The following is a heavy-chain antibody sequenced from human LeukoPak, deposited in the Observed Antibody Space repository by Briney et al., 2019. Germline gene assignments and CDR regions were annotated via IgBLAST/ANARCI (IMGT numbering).Heavy chain of an antibody. CDR3: ASSTTVTKGSDY. CDR1: GGSISRGGYY. J-gene: IGHJ4*02. V-gene: IGHV4-31*03. CDR2: IYYSGRI. Sequence: SETLSLTCTVSGGSISRGGYYWRWVRQHPGKGLERIVYIYYSGRIYNNPSLKSRLTISVDTSKTQFSLKLSSVTAADTAVYYCASSTTVTKGSDYWGQGTLVTVSS. D-gene: IGHD4-11*01.